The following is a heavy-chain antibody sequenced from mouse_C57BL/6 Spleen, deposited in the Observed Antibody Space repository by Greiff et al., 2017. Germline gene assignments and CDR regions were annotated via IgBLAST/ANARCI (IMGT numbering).Heavy chain of an antibody. D-gene: IGHD1-1*01. V-gene: IGHV1-81*01. Sequence: VQLQQSGAELARPGASVKLSCKASGYTFTSYGISWVKQRTGQGLEWIGEIYPRSGNTYYNEKFKGKATLTADKSSSTAYMELRSLTSEDSAVYFCARFYYGSSYNEDRYFDVWGTGTTVTVSS. J-gene: IGHJ1*03. CDR3: ARFYYGSSYNEDRYFDV. CDR2: IYPRSGNT. CDR1: GYTFTSYG.